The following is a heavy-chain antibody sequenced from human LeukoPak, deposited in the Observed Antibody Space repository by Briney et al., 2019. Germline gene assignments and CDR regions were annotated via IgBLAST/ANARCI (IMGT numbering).Heavy chain of an antibody. J-gene: IGHJ4*02. D-gene: IGHD3-9*01. V-gene: IGHV3-30-3*01. CDR2: ISYDGSNK. CDR1: GFTFSSYA. CDR3: ARDSSQPHYDILTGPDY. Sequence: GGSLRLSCAASGFTFSSYAMHWVRQAPGKGLEWVAVISYDGSNKYYADSVKGRFTISRGNSKNTLYLQMNSLRAEDTAVYYCARDSSQPHYDILTGPDYWGQGTLVTVSS.